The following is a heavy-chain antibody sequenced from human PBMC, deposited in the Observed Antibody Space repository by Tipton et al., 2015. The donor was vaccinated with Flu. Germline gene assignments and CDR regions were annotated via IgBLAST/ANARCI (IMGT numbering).Heavy chain of an antibody. CDR3: ASFSYCGGDCYSAEYFQH. D-gene: IGHD2-21*02. V-gene: IGHV3-11*04. Sequence: SLRLSCAASGFTFSDYYMSWIRQAPGKGLEWVSYISSSGSTIYYADSVKGRFTISRDNAKNSLYLQMNSLRAEDTAVYYCASFSYCGGDCYSAEYFQHWGQGTLVTVSS. J-gene: IGHJ1*01. CDR2: ISSSGSTI. CDR1: GFTFSDYY.